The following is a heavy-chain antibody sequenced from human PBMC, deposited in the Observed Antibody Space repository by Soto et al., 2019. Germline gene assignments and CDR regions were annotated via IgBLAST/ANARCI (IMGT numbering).Heavy chain of an antibody. CDR3: ARGYCSSTSCYGVAGGFFDY. Sequence: QVQLVQSGAKVKKPGASVKVSCKASGYTFTSYGLSWVRPAPGQGLEWMGWISAYNGNTNYAQKLQGRVTMTTDTSTRTANMELRSLGSDDTAVYYCARGYCSSTSCYGVAGGFFDYWGQGTLVTVCS. CDR2: ISAYNGNT. J-gene: IGHJ4*02. CDR1: GYTFTSYG. V-gene: IGHV1-18*01. D-gene: IGHD2-2*01.